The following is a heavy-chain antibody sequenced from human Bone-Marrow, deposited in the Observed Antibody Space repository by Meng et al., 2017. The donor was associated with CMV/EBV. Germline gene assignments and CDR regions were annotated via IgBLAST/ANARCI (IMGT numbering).Heavy chain of an antibody. V-gene: IGHV3-21*01. Sequence: GESLKISCAASGFTFSSYSMNWVRQAPGKGLEWVSSISSSSSYIYYADSVKGRFTISRDNAKNSLYLQMNSLRAEDTAVYYCHSGSYYGFDYWGQGTLVTVPS. J-gene: IGHJ4*02. CDR3: HSGSYYGFDY. D-gene: IGHD1-26*01. CDR2: ISSSSSYI. CDR1: GFTFSSYS.